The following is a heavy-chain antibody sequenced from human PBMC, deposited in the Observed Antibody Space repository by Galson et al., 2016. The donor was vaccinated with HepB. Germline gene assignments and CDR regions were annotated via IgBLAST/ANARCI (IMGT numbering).Heavy chain of an antibody. CDR3: AKAGSWYYFDS. J-gene: IGHJ4*02. Sequence: SLRLSCAASGFTFSSYAMNWVRQAPGKGLEWVSAISGSGGGTFYADSVKGRFTISRDNSKNTLYLQMNSLRAEDTAVYYCAKAGSWYYFDSWGQGTLVTVSS. CDR2: ISGSGGGT. CDR1: GFTFSSYA. D-gene: IGHD6-13*01. V-gene: IGHV3-23*01.